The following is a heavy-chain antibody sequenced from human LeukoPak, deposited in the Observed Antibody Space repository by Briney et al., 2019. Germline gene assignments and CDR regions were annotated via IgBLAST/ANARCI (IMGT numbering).Heavy chain of an antibody. CDR1: GGSISSYY. CDR3: ARGMGGGALVGATTDWFDP. V-gene: IGHV4-59*01. J-gene: IGHJ5*02. CDR2: IYYSGST. Sequence: SETLSLTCTVSGGSISSYYWSWIRQPPGKGLEWIGYIYYSGSTNYNPSLKSRVTISEDTSKNQFSLKLSSVTAADTAVYYCARGMGGGALVGATTDWFDPWGQGTLVTVSS. D-gene: IGHD1-26*01.